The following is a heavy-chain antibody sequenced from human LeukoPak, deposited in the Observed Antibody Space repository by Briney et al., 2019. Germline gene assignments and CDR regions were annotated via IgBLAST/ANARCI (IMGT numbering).Heavy chain of an antibody. V-gene: IGHV3-23*01. Sequence: GGSLRLSCAASGFTFSSYAMSWVRQAPGKGLEWVSGISGSGVGTYYADSVKGRFTISRDSSKNTLYLQMNSLRAEDTALYYCARGRVDYSSSLTYFDYWGQGTLDSVSP. J-gene: IGHJ4*02. D-gene: IGHD6-6*01. CDR2: ISGSGVGT. CDR1: GFTFSSYA. CDR3: ARGRVDYSSSLTYFDY.